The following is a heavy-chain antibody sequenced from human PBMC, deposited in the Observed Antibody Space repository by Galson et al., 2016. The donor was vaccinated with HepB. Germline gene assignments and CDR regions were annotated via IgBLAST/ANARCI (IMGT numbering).Heavy chain of an antibody. D-gene: IGHD2-15*01. V-gene: IGHV4-39*01. CDR1: GASISNMNW. CDR3: ARVGRTYCSGIKCYSGDFDY. CDR2: IYYTGGT. Sequence: SETLSLTCAVSGASISNMNWWSWVRQPPGKGLEWIGSIYYTGGTYYSPSLKSRVTIFVDTSKKQFSLKLSSVTAADTAVYYCARVGRTYCSGIKCYSGDFDYWGQGTLVTVSS. J-gene: IGHJ4*02.